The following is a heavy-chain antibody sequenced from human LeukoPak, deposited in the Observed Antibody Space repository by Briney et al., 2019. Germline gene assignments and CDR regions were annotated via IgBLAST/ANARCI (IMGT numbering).Heavy chain of an antibody. CDR1: GGSISSSSYY. Sequence: SETLSLTCTVSGGSISSSSYYWGWIRQPAGKGLEWIGSIYYSGSTYYNPSLKSRVTISVDTSKNQFSLELSSVTAADTAVYYCARDSSLGNDAFDIWGQGTMVTVSS. J-gene: IGHJ3*02. V-gene: IGHV4-39*07. CDR3: ARDSSLGNDAFDI. CDR2: IYYSGST. D-gene: IGHD6-6*01.